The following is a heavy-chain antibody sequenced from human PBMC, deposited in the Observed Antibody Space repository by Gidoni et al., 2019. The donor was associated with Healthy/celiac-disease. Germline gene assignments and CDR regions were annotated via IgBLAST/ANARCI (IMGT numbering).Heavy chain of an antibody. CDR3: AAQGPTRLRFLEWLDRAYYFDY. CDR1: GGSISSGGYY. CDR2: IYYSGST. D-gene: IGHD3-3*01. J-gene: IGHJ4*02. Sequence: QVQLQESGPGLVKPSQTLSLTCTVSGGSISSGGYYLSWIRQHPGKGLEWIGYIYYSGSTYYNPSLKSRVTISVDTSKNQFSLKLSSVTAADTAVYYCAAQGPTRLRFLEWLDRAYYFDYWGQGTLVTVSS. V-gene: IGHV4-31*03.